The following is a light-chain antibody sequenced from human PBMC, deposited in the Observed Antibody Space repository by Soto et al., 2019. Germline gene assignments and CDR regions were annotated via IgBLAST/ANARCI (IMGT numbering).Light chain of an antibody. CDR2: DAF. J-gene: IGKJ2*01. Sequence: EIVLTQPPGTLSLSPGERATLSCRASQSVRPFAGYKQKPGHAPRVLMSDAFTRASGTPARFSGSGSGTDFTLTISSLEPEDFSVYYCQQRGDRPMYTFGQGTILEI. CDR3: QQRGDRPMYT. CDR1: QSVRP. V-gene: IGKV3-11*01.